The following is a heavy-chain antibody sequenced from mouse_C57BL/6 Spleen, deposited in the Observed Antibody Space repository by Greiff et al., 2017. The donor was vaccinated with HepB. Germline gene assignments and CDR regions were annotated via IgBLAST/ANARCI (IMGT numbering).Heavy chain of an antibody. Sequence: EVKVVESGGGLVKPGGSLKLSCAASGFTFSSYAMSWVRQTPEKRLEWVATISDGGSYTYYPDNVKGRFTISRDNAKNNLYLQMSHLKSEDTAMYYCATEDYEKDYWDKGPSVNVSS. J-gene: IGHJ4*01. CDR2: ISDGGSYT. CDR1: GFTFSSYA. D-gene: IGHD2-3*01. CDR3: ATEDYEKDY. V-gene: IGHV5-4*01.